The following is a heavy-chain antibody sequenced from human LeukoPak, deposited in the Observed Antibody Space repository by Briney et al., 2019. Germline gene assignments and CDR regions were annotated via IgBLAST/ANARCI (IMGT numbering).Heavy chain of an antibody. CDR1: GFTFSSYS. Sequence: GGSLRLSCAASGFTFSSYSMNWVRQAPGKGLEWVSSISSSSSYIYYADSVKGRFTISRDNAKNPLYLQMNSLRAEDTAVYYCARDTYYYDSSGYESWFDPWGQGTLVTVSS. J-gene: IGHJ5*02. D-gene: IGHD3-22*01. CDR3: ARDTYYYDSSGYESWFDP. V-gene: IGHV3-21*01. CDR2: ISSSSSYI.